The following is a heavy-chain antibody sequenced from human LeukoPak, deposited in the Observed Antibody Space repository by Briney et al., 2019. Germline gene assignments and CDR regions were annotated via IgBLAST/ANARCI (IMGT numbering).Heavy chain of an antibody. CDR3: ARALFPGTYDSGGYYLFDY. CDR2: IYYSGST. CDR1: GGSISSYY. Sequence: SETLSLTCTVSGGSISSYYWSWIRQPPGKGLEWIGYIYYSGSTNYNPSLKSRVTISVDTSKNQFSLKLSSVTAADTAVYYCARALFPGTYDSGGYYLFDYWGQGTLVTVSS. J-gene: IGHJ4*02. D-gene: IGHD3-22*01. V-gene: IGHV4-59*01.